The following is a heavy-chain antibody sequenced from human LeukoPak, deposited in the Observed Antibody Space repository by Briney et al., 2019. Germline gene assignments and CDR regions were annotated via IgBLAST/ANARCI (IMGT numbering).Heavy chain of an antibody. V-gene: IGHV3-30-3*01. D-gene: IGHD1-26*01. Sequence: PGRSLRLSCAASGFTFSSYAMHWVRQAPGKGLEWVAVISYDGSNKYYADSVKGRFTISRDNSKNTLYLQMNSLRAEDTAVYYCARGKVGATTFSFFDYWGQGTLVTVSS. CDR2: ISYDGSNK. J-gene: IGHJ4*02. CDR3: ARGKVGATTFSFFDY. CDR1: GFTFSSYA.